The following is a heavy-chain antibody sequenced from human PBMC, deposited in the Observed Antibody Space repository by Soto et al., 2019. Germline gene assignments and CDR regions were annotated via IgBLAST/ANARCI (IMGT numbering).Heavy chain of an antibody. J-gene: IGHJ4*02. Sequence: GGSLRLSCAASGFTFSSYAMSWVRQAPGKGLEWVSAISGSGGSTYYADSVKGRFTISRDNSKNTLYLQMNSLRAEDTAVYYCAKDRRPKQWLVLYGRGSGYWGQGTLVTVSS. V-gene: IGHV3-23*01. CDR1: GFTFSSYA. CDR3: AKDRRPKQWLVLYGRGSGY. D-gene: IGHD6-19*01. CDR2: ISGSGGST.